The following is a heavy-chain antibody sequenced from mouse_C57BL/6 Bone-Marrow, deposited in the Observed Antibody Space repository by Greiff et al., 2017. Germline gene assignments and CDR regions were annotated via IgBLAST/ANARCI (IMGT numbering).Heavy chain of an antibody. V-gene: IGHV5-17*01. CDR2: ISSGSSTI. D-gene: IGHD2-4*01. CDR3: ARGCDYGGGFAY. J-gene: IGHJ3*01. Sequence: EVKLMESGGGLVKPGGSLKLSCAASGFTFSDYGMHWVRQAPEKGLEWVAYISSGSSTIYYADTVKGRFTISRDNAKNTLFLQMTSLRSEDTAMYYCARGCDYGGGFAYWGQGTLVTVSA. CDR1: GFTFSDYG.